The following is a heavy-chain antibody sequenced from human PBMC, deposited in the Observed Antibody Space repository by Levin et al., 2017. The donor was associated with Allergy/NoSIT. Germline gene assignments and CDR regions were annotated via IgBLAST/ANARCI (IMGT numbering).Heavy chain of an antibody. Sequence: GESLKISCAASGFTFSSYWMSWVRQAPGKGLEWVANIKQDGSEKYYVDSVKGRFTISRDNAKNSLYLQMNSLRAEDTAVYYCARISSSWAFDAFDIWGQGTMVTVSS. CDR1: GFTFSSYW. V-gene: IGHV3-7*04. J-gene: IGHJ3*02. CDR2: IKQDGSEK. CDR3: ARISSSWAFDAFDI. D-gene: IGHD6-13*01.